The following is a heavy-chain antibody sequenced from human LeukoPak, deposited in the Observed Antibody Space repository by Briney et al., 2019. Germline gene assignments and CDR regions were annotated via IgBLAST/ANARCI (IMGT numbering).Heavy chain of an antibody. V-gene: IGHV4-59*01. CDR1: GGSISIYY. Sequence: SETLSLTCTVSGGSISIYYWSWIRQPPGKGLEWIGYIYNSGSTNYNPSLQSRVTISVDTSKNQFSLRLTSVTAADTAVYYCAKAVAAAGRFGFDPWGQGTLVTVSS. CDR2: IYNSGST. D-gene: IGHD6-13*01. CDR3: AKAVAAAGRFGFDP. J-gene: IGHJ5*02.